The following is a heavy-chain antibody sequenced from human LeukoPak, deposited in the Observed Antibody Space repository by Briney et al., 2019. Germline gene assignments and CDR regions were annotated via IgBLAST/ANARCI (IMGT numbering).Heavy chain of an antibody. CDR3: ASEHIVVVTAISYYFDY. Sequence: GGSLRLSCAASGFTFRSYAMSWVRQAPGKGLEWVSAISAGANNIYYADSVKGRFTISRDNSKNTLYLQMNSLRAEDTAVYYCASEHIVVVTAISYYFDYWGQGTLVTVSS. CDR2: ISAGANNI. J-gene: IGHJ4*02. CDR1: GFTFRSYA. D-gene: IGHD2-21*02. V-gene: IGHV3-23*01.